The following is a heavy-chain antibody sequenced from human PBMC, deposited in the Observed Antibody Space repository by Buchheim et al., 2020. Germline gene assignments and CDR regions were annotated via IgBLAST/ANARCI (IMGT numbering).Heavy chain of an antibody. D-gene: IGHD3-10*01. CDR2: ISSNSRTT. V-gene: IGHV3-48*01. CDR1: GFTFSYYS. J-gene: IGHJ4*02. CDR3: ASGERGVPDY. Sequence: EVQLVESGGGLVQPGGSLRLSCAVSGFTFSYYSMNWVRQAPGKGLEWVSYISSNSRTTYYADSVKGRFTTSSDNAKNSMYLKMNSLRAEDTAVYHCASGERGVPDYWGQGTL.